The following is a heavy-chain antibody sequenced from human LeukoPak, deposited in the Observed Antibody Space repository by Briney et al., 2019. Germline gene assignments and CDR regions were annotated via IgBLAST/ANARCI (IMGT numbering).Heavy chain of an antibody. CDR1: GGTSSSYA. CDR2: IIPIFGTA. V-gene: IGHV1-69*05. D-gene: IGHD3-22*01. CDR3: ARSHYYDSSGYYYYYYYMDV. J-gene: IGHJ6*03. Sequence: ASVKVSCKASGGTSSSYAISWVRQAPGQGLEWMGGIIPIFGTANYAQKFQGRVTITTDESTSTAYMELSSLRSEDTAVYYCARSHYYDSSGYYYYYYYMDVWGKGTTVTVSS.